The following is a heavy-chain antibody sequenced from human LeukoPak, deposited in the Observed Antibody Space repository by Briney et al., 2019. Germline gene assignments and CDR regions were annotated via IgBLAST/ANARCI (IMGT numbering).Heavy chain of an antibody. V-gene: IGHV3-33*06. D-gene: IGHD3-16*01. CDR3: AKEGDYYGMDV. CDR2: IWYDGSNK. Sequence: GGSLRLSCAASGFTFSTFGIHWVRQAPGKGLEWVAVIWYDGSNKYYTDSVKGRFTISRDNSKNTLYLQMNSLRAEDTAVYYCAKEGDYYGMDVWGQGTTVTVSS. J-gene: IGHJ6*02. CDR1: GFTFSTFG.